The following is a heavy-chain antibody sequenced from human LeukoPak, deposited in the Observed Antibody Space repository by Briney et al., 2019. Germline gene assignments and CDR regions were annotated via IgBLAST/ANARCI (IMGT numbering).Heavy chain of an antibody. CDR3: AKGSRITIFGVVIPFDY. D-gene: IGHD3-3*01. V-gene: IGHV3-23*01. J-gene: IGHJ4*02. Sequence: GGSLRLSCAASGFTFSSYAMSWVRQAPGKGLEWVSAISGSGGSTYYADSVKGRFTISRDNSKNTLYLQMNSLRAEDAAVYYCAKGSRITIFGVVIPFDYWGQGTLVTVSS. CDR2: ISGSGGST. CDR1: GFTFSSYA.